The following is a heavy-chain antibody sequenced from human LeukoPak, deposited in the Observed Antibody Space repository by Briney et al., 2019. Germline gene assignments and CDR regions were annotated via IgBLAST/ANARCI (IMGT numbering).Heavy chain of an antibody. CDR1: GFTVSSNY. V-gene: IGHV3-53*01. CDR3: ARVDRYYYYMDV. CDR2: IYSGGST. Sequence: PGGSLRLSCAASGFTVSSNYMSWVRQAPGKGLEWVSVIYSGGSTYYADSVKGRFTISRDNSKNTLYLQMNSLRAEDTAVYYCARVDRYYYYMDVWGKGTTVTISS. J-gene: IGHJ6*03. D-gene: IGHD3/OR15-3a*01.